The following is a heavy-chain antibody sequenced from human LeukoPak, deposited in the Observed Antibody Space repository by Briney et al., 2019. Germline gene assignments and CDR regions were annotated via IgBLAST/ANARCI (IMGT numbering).Heavy chain of an antibody. Sequence: PGGSLRLSCAASGLPFSSYAMHWVRQAPGKGLEWVAVISYDGSNKYYADSVKGRFTISRDNSKNTLYLQMNSLRAEDTAVYYCARDSEHNYDMFDYWGQGTLVTVSS. J-gene: IGHJ4*02. V-gene: IGHV3-30-3*01. CDR1: GLPFSSYA. CDR2: ISYDGSNK. D-gene: IGHD3-9*01. CDR3: ARDSEHNYDMFDY.